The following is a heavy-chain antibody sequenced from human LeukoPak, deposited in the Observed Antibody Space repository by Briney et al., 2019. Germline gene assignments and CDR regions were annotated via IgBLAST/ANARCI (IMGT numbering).Heavy chain of an antibody. D-gene: IGHD5-18*01. CDR3: ARIPSGYSYGYNYYYGMDV. J-gene: IGHJ6*04. CDR2: ISSSGSTI. V-gene: IGHV3-48*03. CDR1: GFTFSSYE. Sequence: PGGSLRLSCAASGFTFSSYEMNWVRQAPGKGLEWVSYISSSGSTIYYADSVKGRFTISRDNAKNSLYLQMNSLRAEDTAVYYCARIPSGYSYGYNYYYGMDVWGKGTTVTVSS.